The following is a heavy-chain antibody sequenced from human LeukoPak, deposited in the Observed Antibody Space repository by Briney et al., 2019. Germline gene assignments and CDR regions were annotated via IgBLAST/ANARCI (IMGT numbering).Heavy chain of an antibody. V-gene: IGHV1-2*02. J-gene: IGHJ4*02. CDR1: GYTFTDYY. CDR3: ARHIEAAVYYFDY. D-gene: IGHD6-13*01. CDR2: INPNSGGT. Sequence: ASVKVSCKASGYTFTDYYLHWVRQAPGQGLEWMGWINPNSGGTIYAQRFKGRVTMTRDTSIRTAYMELSRLRSDDSALYYCARHIEAAVYYFDYWGQGALVTVSS.